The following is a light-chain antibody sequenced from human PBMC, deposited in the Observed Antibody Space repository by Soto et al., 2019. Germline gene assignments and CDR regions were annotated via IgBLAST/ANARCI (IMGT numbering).Light chain of an antibody. CDR1: QGIRSE. CDR2: AAS. J-gene: IGKJ1*01. V-gene: IGKV1-6*01. Sequence: AIQMTQSPSSLSASVGDRVIITCRASQGIRSELAWYQQKPGEAPDLLIYAASTLQPGVPYRFSGSGSGTDFTLTISNLQPEDFATYYCLHDYNYPRTFGQGTKVEIK. CDR3: LHDYNYPRT.